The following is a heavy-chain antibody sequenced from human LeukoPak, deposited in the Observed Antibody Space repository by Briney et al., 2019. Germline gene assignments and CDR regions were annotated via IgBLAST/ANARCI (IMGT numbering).Heavy chain of an antibody. CDR3: ARAALYYDSGGYPLCWFDP. J-gene: IGHJ5*02. CDR1: GYTFTSYY. CDR2: INPSGGST. Sequence: ASEKVSCKASGYTFTSYYMHWVRQAPGQGLEWMGIINPSGGSTSYAQKFQGRVTMTRDMSTSTVYMELSSLRSEDTAVYYCARAALYYDSGGYPLCWFDPWGQGTLVTVSS. V-gene: IGHV1-46*01. D-gene: IGHD3-22*01.